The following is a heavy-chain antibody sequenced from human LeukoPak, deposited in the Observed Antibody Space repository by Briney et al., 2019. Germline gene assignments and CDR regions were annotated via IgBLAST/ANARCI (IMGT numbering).Heavy chain of an antibody. CDR2: IYFSGSA. CDR1: GASIDSADYY. V-gene: IGHV4-39*01. J-gene: IGHJ4*02. CDR3: ARLNFAYDTSGYLDY. D-gene: IGHD3-22*01. Sequence: SETLSLTCTVSGASIDSADYYWGWIRQPPGKGLERIGSIYFSGSAYYKSSLMSRVTISLDTSKDQFSLKLSSVTAADTAVYYCARLNFAYDTSGYLDYWGQGTLLTVSS.